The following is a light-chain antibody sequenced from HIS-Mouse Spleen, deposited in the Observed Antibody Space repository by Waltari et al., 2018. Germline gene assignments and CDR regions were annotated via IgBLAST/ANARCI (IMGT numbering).Light chain of an antibody. J-gene: IGLJ2*01. Sequence: SYELTQPLSVSVSRGQTARITCSGDALPTKYAYWYQQKSGQAPVLVIYEDSKRPSGIPERFSGSSSGTMATLTISGAQVEDEADYYCYSTDSSGNHRVFGGGTKLTVL. V-gene: IGLV3-10*01. CDR2: EDS. CDR3: YSTDSSGNHRV. CDR1: ALPTKY.